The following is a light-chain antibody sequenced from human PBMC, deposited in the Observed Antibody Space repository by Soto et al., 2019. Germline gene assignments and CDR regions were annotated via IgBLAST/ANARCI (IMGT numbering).Light chain of an antibody. Sequence: AIRMTQSPSSLSASTGDRVTITCRASQGISSYLAWYQQKPGKAPKLLIYAASTLQSGVPPRFSGSGSGTDFTLTISSLQSEDFATYYCHQYYSYPPWTFGQGTKVDI. CDR3: HQYYSYPPWT. J-gene: IGKJ1*01. CDR2: AAS. V-gene: IGKV1-8*01. CDR1: QGISSY.